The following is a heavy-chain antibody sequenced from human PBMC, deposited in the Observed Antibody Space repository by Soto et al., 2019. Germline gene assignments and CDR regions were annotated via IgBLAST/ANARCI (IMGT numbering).Heavy chain of an antibody. V-gene: IGHV1-18*01. Sequence: ASVKVSCKASGYTFTSYGISWVRQAPGQGLEWMGWISAYNGNTNYAQKLQGRVTMTTDTSTSTAYMELRSLRADDTAVYYSARDPSWLAHLAAYYYYGMDVWGQGTTVTVSS. CDR1: GYTFTSYG. D-gene: IGHD6-19*01. J-gene: IGHJ6*02. CDR3: ARDPSWLAHLAAYYYYGMDV. CDR2: ISAYNGNT.